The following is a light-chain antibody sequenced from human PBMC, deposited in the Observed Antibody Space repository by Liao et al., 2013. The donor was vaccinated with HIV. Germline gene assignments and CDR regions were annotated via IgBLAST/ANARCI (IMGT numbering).Light chain of an antibody. J-gene: IGLJ2*01. CDR1: NIGTKT. V-gene: IGLV3-21*04. CDR2: YDD. CDR3: QLWDGTSAHVL. Sequence: SYELTQPPSVSVAPGKTAGITCGGNNIGTKTVHWYQHKPGQAPLLVIHYDDDRPSGIPERFSGSNSADTATLTISRVEAGDEADYYCQLWDGTSAHVLFGGGTQLTVL.